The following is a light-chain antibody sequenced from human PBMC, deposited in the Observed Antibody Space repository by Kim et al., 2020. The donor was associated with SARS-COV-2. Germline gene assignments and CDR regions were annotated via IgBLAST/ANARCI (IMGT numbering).Light chain of an antibody. CDR1: QSVSSN. CDR3: QQYSNWPQT. CDR2: AAS. V-gene: IGKV3-15*01. Sequence: EIVMTQSPATLSVSPGERATLSCRASQSVSSNLAWYQQKPGRAPRLLIYAASTRATGIPARFSGSGSGTEFTLTISSLQSEDFAVYHCQQYSNWPQTFGQGTKVDIK. J-gene: IGKJ1*01.